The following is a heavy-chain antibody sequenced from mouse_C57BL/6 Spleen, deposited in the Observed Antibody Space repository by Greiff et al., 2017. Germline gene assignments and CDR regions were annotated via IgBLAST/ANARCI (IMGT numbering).Heavy chain of an antibody. Sequence: QVQLQQPGAELAKPGASVKLSCKASGYTFTSYWIPWVKQRPGQGLEWIGYIYPGSGSTTYNEKFKNKATLTVDKSSSTAYMQLSSLTYEDSAVYYCARSEEDYDRIDYWGQGTTLTVSS. CDR2: IYPGSGST. CDR3: ARSEEDYDRIDY. J-gene: IGHJ2*01. CDR1: GYTFTSYW. V-gene: IGHV1-55*01. D-gene: IGHD2-4*01.